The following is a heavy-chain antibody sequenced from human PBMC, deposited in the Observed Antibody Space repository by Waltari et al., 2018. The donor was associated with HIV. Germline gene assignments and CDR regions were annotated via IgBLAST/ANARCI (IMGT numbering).Heavy chain of an antibody. Sequence: EVHLVQSGPEVMKPGATLKISCRVSGYTFTDHDIHWVQEAPGKGLEWMGLIDPEDGETEYAEKFQGRLTITADTSLDTVYMELTSLRSDDAAVYYCASLAAAGYFDAWGQGTLLTVSS. CDR3: ASLAAAGYFDA. D-gene: IGHD6-13*01. V-gene: IGHV1-69-2*01. CDR1: GYTFTDHD. J-gene: IGHJ4*02. CDR2: IDPEDGET.